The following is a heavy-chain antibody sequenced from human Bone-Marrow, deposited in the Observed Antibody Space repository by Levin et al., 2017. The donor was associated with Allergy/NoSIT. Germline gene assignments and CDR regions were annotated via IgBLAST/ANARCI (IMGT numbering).Heavy chain of an antibody. CDR1: GFTFSTYT. CDR2: ITSSSSYI. J-gene: IGHJ5*02. D-gene: IGHD5-12*01. CDR3: ARGLEYSGLP. V-gene: IGHV3-21*01. Sequence: TGGSLRPSCAASGFTFSTYTMNWVRQAPGKGLDWVSSITSSSSYIYYADSVKGRFTISRDNAKNSLYLQMNSLRVEDTAVYYCARGLEYSGLPWGQGTLVTVSS.